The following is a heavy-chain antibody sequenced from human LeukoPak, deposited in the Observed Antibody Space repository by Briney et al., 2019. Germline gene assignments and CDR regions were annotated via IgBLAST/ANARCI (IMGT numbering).Heavy chain of an antibody. CDR2: INPNSGGT. V-gene: IGHV1-2*02. Sequence: ASVKVSCKASGYTFTDYYLHWVRQAPGQGLEWMGWINPNSGGTNYAQEFQGRVTLTRDTSMSTAYMEISRLTSDDTAVYYCARDNLEASWGSPGDYRGQGTLVTVSS. D-gene: IGHD2-2*01. J-gene: IGHJ4*02. CDR1: GYTFTDYY. CDR3: ARDNLEASWGSPGDY.